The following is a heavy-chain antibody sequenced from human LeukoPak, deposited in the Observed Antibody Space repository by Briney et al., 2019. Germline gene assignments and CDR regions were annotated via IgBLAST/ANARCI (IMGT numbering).Heavy chain of an antibody. D-gene: IGHD1-26*01. V-gene: IGHV1-69*01. CDR3: ARSQVGLNWFDP. CDR2: IIPIFGTA. Sequence: SVKVSCKASGGTFSSYAISWVRQAPGQGLGWMGGIIPIFGTANYAQKFQGRVTITADESTSTAYMELSSLRSEDTAVYYCARSQVGLNWFDPWGQGTLVTVSS. J-gene: IGHJ5*02. CDR1: GGTFSSYA.